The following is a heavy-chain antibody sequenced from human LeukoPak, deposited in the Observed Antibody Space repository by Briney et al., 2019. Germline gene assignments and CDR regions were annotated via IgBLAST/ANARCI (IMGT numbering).Heavy chain of an antibody. V-gene: IGHV1-2*04. Sequence: ASVKVSCKASGYTFTGYYMHWVRQAPGQGLEWMGWINPNSGGTNYAQKFQGWVTMTRDTSISTAYMELSRLRSDDTAVYYCARADTYYYDSSGPGDAFDIWGQGTMVTVSS. J-gene: IGHJ3*02. CDR1: GYTFTGYY. CDR3: ARADTYYYDSSGPGDAFDI. D-gene: IGHD3-22*01. CDR2: INPNSGGT.